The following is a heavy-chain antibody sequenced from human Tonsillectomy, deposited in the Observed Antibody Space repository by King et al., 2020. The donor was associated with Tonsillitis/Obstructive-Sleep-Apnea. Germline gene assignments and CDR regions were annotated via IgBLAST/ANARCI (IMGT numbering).Heavy chain of an antibody. J-gene: IGHJ6*02. V-gene: IGHV1-2*02. CDR1: GYTFTGYY. Sequence: GQLVQSGAEVKKPGASVKVSCKASGYTFTGYYMHWVRQAPGQGLEWMGWINPNSGGTNYAQKFQGRVTMTRDTSISTAYMELSRLRSDDTAVYYCARGASSTSPYYYYGMDVWGQGTTVTVSS. CDR3: ARGASSTSPYYYYGMDV. CDR2: INPNSGGT. D-gene: IGHD2-2*01.